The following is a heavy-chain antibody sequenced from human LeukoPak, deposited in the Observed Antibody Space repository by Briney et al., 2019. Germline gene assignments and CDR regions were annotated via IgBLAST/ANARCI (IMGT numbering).Heavy chain of an antibody. CDR1: SGSISSSSYY. Sequence: SETLSLTCTVSSGSISSSSYYWGWIRQPPGKGLEWIGSIYYSGSTYYNPSLKSRVTISVDTSKNQFSLKLSSVTAADTAVYYCAREDPYYFDYWGQGTLVTVSS. CDR2: IYYSGST. J-gene: IGHJ4*02. CDR3: AREDPYYFDY. V-gene: IGHV4-39*07.